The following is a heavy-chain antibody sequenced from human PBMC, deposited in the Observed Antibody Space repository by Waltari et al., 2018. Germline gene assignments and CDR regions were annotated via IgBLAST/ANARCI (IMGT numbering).Heavy chain of an antibody. D-gene: IGHD5-18*01. V-gene: IGHV1-18*01. CDR1: GYTFSSHG. CDR2: INPYTGNT. Sequence: QVQLVQSGGELKRPGASVKVSCKASGYTFSSHGISWVRQAPGQGLEWMGWINPYTGNTNYAQRLQGRVTLTTETSTTTAYVELRSLTSNDTAVYYCARDDDGGGYSLGYYYGMDVWGQGTTVIVS. J-gene: IGHJ6*02. CDR3: ARDDDGGGYSLGYYYGMDV.